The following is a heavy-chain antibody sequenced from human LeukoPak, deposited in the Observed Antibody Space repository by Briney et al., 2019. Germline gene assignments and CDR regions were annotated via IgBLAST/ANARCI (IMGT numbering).Heavy chain of an antibody. J-gene: IGHJ4*02. CDR3: ARVRLSYTVPIRYYFDY. D-gene: IGHD3-16*01. V-gene: IGHV3-7*01. Sequence: PGRSLRLSCAASGFTFSSYWMSWVRQAPGKGLEWVANIKQDGSEKYYVDSVKGRFTISRDNAKNSLYLQMNSLRAEDTAVYYCARVRLSYTVPIRYYFDYWGQGTLVTVSS. CDR2: IKQDGSEK. CDR1: GFTFSSYW.